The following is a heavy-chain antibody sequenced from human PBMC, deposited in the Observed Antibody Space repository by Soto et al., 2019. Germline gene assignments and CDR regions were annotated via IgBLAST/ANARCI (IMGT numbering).Heavy chain of an antibody. CDR2: IVPRFGSP. Sequence: QVQLVQSGAEMRKPGSSLRVSCKASGGTFSDYAFSWVRQAPGQGLEWMGGIVPRFGSPNYAQKFGGRGTITADTSSSTVYMALSSLRFDDTAVYFCARDWIQLRLGKYSFNGMDVWGQGTTIIVSS. V-gene: IGHV1-69*06. J-gene: IGHJ6*02. D-gene: IGHD5-18*01. CDR1: GGTFSDYA. CDR3: ARDWIQLRLGKYSFNGMDV.